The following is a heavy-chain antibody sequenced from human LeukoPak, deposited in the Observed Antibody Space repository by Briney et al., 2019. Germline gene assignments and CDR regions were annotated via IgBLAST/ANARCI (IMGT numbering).Heavy chain of an antibody. V-gene: IGHV1-46*03. J-gene: IGHJ4*02. D-gene: IGHD3-22*01. CDR1: GYTFTSYG. CDR2: INPSGDST. Sequence: ASVKVSCKASGYTFTSYGISWVRQAPGQGLEWMGIINPSGDSTSYAQKFQGRVTMTRDTSTSTVYMALSSLRSEDTAVYYCARASDSSGYYAPQHYFDYWGQGTPVTVSS. CDR3: ARASDSSGYYAPQHYFDY.